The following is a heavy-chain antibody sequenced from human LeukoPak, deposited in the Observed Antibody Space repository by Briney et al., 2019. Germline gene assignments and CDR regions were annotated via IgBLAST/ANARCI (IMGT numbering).Heavy chain of an antibody. J-gene: IGHJ4*02. CDR3: ARDRADWDLDY. D-gene: IGHD3/OR15-3a*01. V-gene: IGHV3-30-3*01. CDR1: GFIFSNYA. CDR2: ISYDGNNK. Sequence: GGSLRLSFAASGFIFSNYAMHWVRQAPGKGLEWVAVISYDGNNKYYADSVKGRFTISRDNSKNTLYVQMNSLRTEDTAVYYCARDRADWDLDYWGQGTLVTVSS.